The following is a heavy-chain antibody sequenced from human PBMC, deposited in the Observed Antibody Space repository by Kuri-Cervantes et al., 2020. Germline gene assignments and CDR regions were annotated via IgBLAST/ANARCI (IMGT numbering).Heavy chain of an antibody. D-gene: IGHD3-22*01. Sequence: ASVKVSCKASGYTLTSYYMRWVRQAPGQGLEWMGIINPSGGSTSYAQKFQGRVTMTRDTSTSTVYMELSSLRSEDTAVYYCARVDHYYDSSGWVFDYWGQGTLVTVSS. J-gene: IGHJ4*02. CDR3: ARVDHYYDSSGWVFDY. V-gene: IGHV1-46*01. CDR2: INPSGGST. CDR1: GYTLTSYY.